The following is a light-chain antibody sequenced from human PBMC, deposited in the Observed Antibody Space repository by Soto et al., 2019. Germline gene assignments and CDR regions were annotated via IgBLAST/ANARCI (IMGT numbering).Light chain of an antibody. CDR2: GES. Sequence: DIVLTQSPGTLSLSPGERATLSCRASQSVSNNYLAWYQQKTGQAPRLLIYGESNRATGIPDRFSGSGSGTDFTLTISRLEPEDFAVYFCQQYSDLPMTFGQGTRLEIK. CDR3: QQYSDLPMT. CDR1: QSVSNNY. J-gene: IGKJ5*01. V-gene: IGKV3-20*01.